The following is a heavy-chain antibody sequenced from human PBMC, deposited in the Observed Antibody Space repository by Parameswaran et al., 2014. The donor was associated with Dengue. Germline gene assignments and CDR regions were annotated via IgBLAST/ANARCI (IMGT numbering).Heavy chain of an antibody. V-gene: IGHV3-30*18. CDR2: ISYDGSNK. J-gene: IGHJ6*02. D-gene: IGHD2-8*01. Sequence: WIRQPPGKGLEWVAVISYDGSNKYYADSVKGRFTISRDNSKNTLYLQMNSLRAEDTAVYYCAKEVVLMVYASYGMDVWGQGTTVTVSS. CDR3: AKEVVLMVYASYGMDV.